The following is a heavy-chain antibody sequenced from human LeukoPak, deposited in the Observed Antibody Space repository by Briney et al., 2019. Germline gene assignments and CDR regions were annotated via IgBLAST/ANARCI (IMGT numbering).Heavy chain of an antibody. J-gene: IGHJ4*02. CDR3: ARDASMINFDY. D-gene: IGHD3-16*01. V-gene: IGHV7-4-1*02. Sequence: ASVKVSCKASGYTFTVYSINWLRQAPGQGLEWMGWITASTGKPTYAQGFTGRFVFSLDTSVSTTYLHINSLKAEDTAVYYCARDASMINFDYWGQGSLVTVSS. CDR2: ITASTGKP. CDR1: GYTFTVYS.